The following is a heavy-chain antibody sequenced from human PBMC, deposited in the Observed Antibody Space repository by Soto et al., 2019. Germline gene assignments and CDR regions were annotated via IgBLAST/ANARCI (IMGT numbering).Heavy chain of an antibody. CDR2: SYYRSKWYN. CDR1: GDTVSSNSVS. V-gene: IGHV6-1*01. J-gene: IGHJ6*02. Sequence: LSLTCAISGDTVSSNSVSWNWIRQSPSRGLEWLGRSYYRSKWYNDYALYLKSRIIINPDTSKNQFSLQLNSVTPEDTALYYCTRESYYYAMDVWGQGTTVTVSS. CDR3: TRESYYYAMDV.